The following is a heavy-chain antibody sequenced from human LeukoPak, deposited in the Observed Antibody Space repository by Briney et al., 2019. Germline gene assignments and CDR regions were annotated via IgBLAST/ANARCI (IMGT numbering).Heavy chain of an antibody. CDR2: IRYDGGNK. CDR3: AKAWISVGEHLDY. CDR1: GFTFSSYG. D-gene: IGHD5-12*01. V-gene: IGHV3-30*02. J-gene: IGHJ4*02. Sequence: GGSLRLSCAASGFTFSSYGMHWVRQAPGKGLEWVAFIRYDGGNKYYADSVKGRFTISRDNSKNTLYLQMNSLRAEGTAVYYCAKAWISVGEHLDYWGQGTLVTVSS.